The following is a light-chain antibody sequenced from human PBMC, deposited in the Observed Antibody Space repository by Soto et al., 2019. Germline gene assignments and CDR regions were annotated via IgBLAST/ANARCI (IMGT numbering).Light chain of an antibody. CDR3: QQYYNWSSWT. V-gene: IGKV3-15*01. J-gene: IGKJ1*01. CDR1: RRVSSN. Sequence: ERVMTLAPATLSVSPGERATLSCRASRRVSSNFAWYQQQPGQAPRLLIYGASTRATGIPARFSGSGSGTEFTLTISSLQSADFAVYYCQQYYNWSSWTVGQGTKVDIK. CDR2: GAS.